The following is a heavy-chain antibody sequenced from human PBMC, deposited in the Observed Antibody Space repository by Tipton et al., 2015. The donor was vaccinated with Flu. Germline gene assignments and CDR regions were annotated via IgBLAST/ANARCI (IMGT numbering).Heavy chain of an antibody. D-gene: IGHD3-10*01. CDR2: IYPGDSDV. CDR1: GYTFNTHV. J-gene: IGHJ4*02. V-gene: IGHV5-51*01. CDR3: ARRSVMTMIRTMRTVYFDP. Sequence: VQLVQSGAEVKKPGESLKISCEASGYTFNTHVIAWVRQRPGKGLEWMGDIYPGDSDVRYSPSLRGQVTVSADKSLNTVYLQWNSLKASDSAMYFCARRSVMTMIRTMRTVYFDPWGQGTLLTV.